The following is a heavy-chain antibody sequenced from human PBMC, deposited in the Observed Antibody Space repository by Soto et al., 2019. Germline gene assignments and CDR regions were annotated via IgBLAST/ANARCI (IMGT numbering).Heavy chain of an antibody. V-gene: IGHV3-23*01. J-gene: IGHJ5*02. CDR2: ISGSGGST. D-gene: IGHD1-26*01. Sequence: GGSLRLSCEPSGFTFSSYAMRWVRHSPGRGLEXVSAISGSGGSTQYADSVEGRFTISRENSKNTMYLQMNRLRAEEKAVYYCAKDGVVGAHNWFDPWGQGSLVTVSS. CDR1: GFTFSSYA. CDR3: AKDGVVGAHNWFDP.